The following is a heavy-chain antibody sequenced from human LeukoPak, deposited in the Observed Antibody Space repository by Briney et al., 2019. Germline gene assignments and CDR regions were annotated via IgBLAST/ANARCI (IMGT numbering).Heavy chain of an antibody. Sequence: PGGSLRLSCAASGFIFSSYWMHWVRHAPGKGLVWVSRINIDGDSTNYADSVTGRFTISRDNAKNMLYLQMNSLRAEDTAVYYCTRGGSYDSGTYRLDYWGQGTLVTVSS. CDR3: TRGGSYDSGTYRLDY. J-gene: IGHJ4*02. V-gene: IGHV3-74*01. CDR1: GFIFSSYW. D-gene: IGHD3-10*01. CDR2: INIDGDST.